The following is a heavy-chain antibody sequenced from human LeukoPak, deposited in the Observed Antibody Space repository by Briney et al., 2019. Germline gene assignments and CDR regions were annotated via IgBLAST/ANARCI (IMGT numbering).Heavy chain of an antibody. CDR2: IYSDNT. V-gene: IGHV3-53*01. J-gene: IGHJ4*02. CDR1: GFTVSSNS. D-gene: IGHD6-13*01. Sequence: GGSLRLSCTVSGFTVSSNSMSWVRQAPGKGLEWVPFIYSDNTHYSDSVKGRFTISRDNSKNSLYLQMNSLRAEDTAVYYCATPYSSSWYRTFDYWGQGTLVTVSS. CDR3: ATPYSSSWYRTFDY.